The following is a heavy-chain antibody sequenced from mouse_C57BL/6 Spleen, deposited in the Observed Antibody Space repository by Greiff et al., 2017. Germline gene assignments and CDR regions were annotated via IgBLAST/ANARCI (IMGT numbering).Heavy chain of an antibody. V-gene: IGHV1-81*01. CDR2: IYPRSGNT. D-gene: IGHD4-1*01. CDR1: GYTFTSYG. CDR3: ARPQANWDNAMDY. J-gene: IGHJ4*01. Sequence: QVQLQQSGAELARPGASVKLSCKASGYTFTSYGISWVKQRTGQGLEWIGEIYPRSGNTYYNEKFKGKATLAADKSSSTAYMELRSLTSEDSAVYFCARPQANWDNAMDYWGQGTSVTVSS.